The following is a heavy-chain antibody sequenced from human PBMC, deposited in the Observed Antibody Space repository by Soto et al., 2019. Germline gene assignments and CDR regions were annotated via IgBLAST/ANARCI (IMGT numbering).Heavy chain of an antibody. Sequence: ASVKVSCKAFGYTFTSYAIHWVRQAPGQRLEWMGWINAGNGNTKYSQKFQGRVTITRDTSASTAYMELTSLRSEDTAVYYCARAYYDSSRYPSWGQGTLVTVSS. CDR2: INAGNGNT. J-gene: IGHJ5*02. CDR1: GYTFTSYA. CDR3: ARAYYDSSRYPS. D-gene: IGHD3-22*01. V-gene: IGHV1-3*01.